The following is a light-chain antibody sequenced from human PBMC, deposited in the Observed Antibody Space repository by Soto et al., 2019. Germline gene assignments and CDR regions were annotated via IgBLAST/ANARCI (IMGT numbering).Light chain of an antibody. CDR2: EVR. CDR1: MRDVGAYNL. V-gene: IGLV2-14*01. J-gene: IGLJ3*02. Sequence: QSVLTQPASVSGSAGQSITISCSGTMRDVGAYNLVSWYQQHPGTAPKLIIYEVRNRPSGISSRFSGSRSGNTASLTISGLQSEEEGDYYCSAYNARSTLVFGGGTKVTV. CDR3: SAYNARSTLV.